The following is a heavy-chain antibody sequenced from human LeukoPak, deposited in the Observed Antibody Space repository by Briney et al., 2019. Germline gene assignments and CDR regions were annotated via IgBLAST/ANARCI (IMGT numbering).Heavy chain of an antibody. V-gene: IGHV6-1*01. Sequence: SQTLSLTCAISGDSVSSNSAAWNWIRQSPSRGLEWLGRTYYRSECYFDYAVSVKSRITINSDTSKNQFSLHLNSVTPVDTAVYYCARDSSWSFDYWGQGTLVTVSS. CDR2: TYYRSECYF. D-gene: IGHD6-13*01. CDR1: GDSVSSNSAA. J-gene: IGHJ4*02. CDR3: ARDSSWSFDY.